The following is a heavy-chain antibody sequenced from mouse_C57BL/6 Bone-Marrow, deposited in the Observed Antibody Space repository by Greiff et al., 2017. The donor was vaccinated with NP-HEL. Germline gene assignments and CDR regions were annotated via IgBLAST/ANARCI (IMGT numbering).Heavy chain of an antibody. Sequence: EVNLVESGGGLVQPGGSLKLSCAASGFTFSDYYMYWVRQTPEKRLEWVAYISNGGGSTYYPDTVKGRFTISRDNAKNTLYLQMSRLKSEDTAMLYCARHEPLYTPFAYWGQGTLVTVSA. D-gene: IGHD2-12*01. CDR1: GFTFSDYY. J-gene: IGHJ3*01. V-gene: IGHV5-12*01. CDR3: ARHEPLYTPFAY. CDR2: ISNGGGST.